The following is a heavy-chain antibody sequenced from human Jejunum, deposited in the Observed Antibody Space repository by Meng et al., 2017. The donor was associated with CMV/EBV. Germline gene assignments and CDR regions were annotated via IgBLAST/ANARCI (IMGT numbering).Heavy chain of an antibody. CDR1: RDSISTNTHY. D-gene: IGHD3-10*01. V-gene: IGHV4-39*07. J-gene: IGHJ4*02. CDR3: ARALSGRIFDY. CDR2: IYYSGST. Sequence: GTLSRDSISTNTHYWGWIRQPPGKGLEWIGTIYYSGSTYFNPSLTSRVTISVDTSKNQFSLKLSSVTAADTAVYYCARALSGRIFDYWGQGTLVTVSS.